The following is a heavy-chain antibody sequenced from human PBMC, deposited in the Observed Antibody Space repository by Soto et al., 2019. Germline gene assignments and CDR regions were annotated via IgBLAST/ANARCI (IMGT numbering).Heavy chain of an antibody. CDR1: GYPFTGYY. CDR3: ARDLTNSVYDGDYYYYGMDV. V-gene: IGHV1-2*02. Sequence: VSVKRYSKAYGYPFTGYYMHSVRPAPGQGLERMGWINPNSGGTNYAQKFQGRVTMTRDTSISTAYMELSRLRSDDTAVYCGARDLTNSVYDGDYYYYGMDVWGQGTTVTVSS. D-gene: IGHD5-12*01. J-gene: IGHJ6*01. CDR2: INPNSGGT.